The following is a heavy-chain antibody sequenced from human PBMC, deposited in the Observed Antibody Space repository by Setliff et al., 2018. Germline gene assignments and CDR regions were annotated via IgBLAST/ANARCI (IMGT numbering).Heavy chain of an antibody. J-gene: IGHJ4*02. CDR1: DVSISSSSFY. D-gene: IGHD3-3*01. CDR2: IYYSGST. Sequence: PSETLSLTCTVSDVSISSSSFYWAWIRQPPGKGLEWIGSIYYSGSTYYNPSLKSRVTISVDTSQNQFSLKLSSVTAADTAAYYCASHPRVTIFGVVAFDYWGQGILVTVSS. CDR3: ASHPRVTIFGVVAFDY. V-gene: IGHV4-39*01.